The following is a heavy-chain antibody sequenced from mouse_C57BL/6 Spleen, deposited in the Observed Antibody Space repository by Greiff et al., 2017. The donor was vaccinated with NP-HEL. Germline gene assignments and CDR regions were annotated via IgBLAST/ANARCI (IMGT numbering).Heavy chain of an antibody. D-gene: IGHD2-3*01. CDR3: ARLSGYGDYDGYCDYFDY. Sequence: QVQLQQSGAELVRPGSSVKLSCKASGYTFTSYWMDWVKQRPGQGLEWIGNIYPSDSETHYNQKFKDKATLTVDKSSSTAYMQLSSLTSEDSAVYYCARLSGYGDYDGYCDYFDYWGQGTTLTVSS. CDR2: IYPSDSET. V-gene: IGHV1-61*01. J-gene: IGHJ2*01. CDR1: GYTFTSYW.